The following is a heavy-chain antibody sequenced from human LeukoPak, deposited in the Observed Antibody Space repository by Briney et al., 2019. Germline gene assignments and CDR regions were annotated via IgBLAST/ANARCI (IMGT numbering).Heavy chain of an antibody. Sequence: SETLSLTCTVSGGSISSSSYYWGWIRQPPGKGLEWIGSIYYSGSTYYNPSLKSRVTISVDTSKNQFSLKLSSVTAADTAVYYCAGRSYDILTGYYNVDYWGQGTLVTVSS. J-gene: IGHJ4*02. CDR1: GGSISSSSYY. V-gene: IGHV4-39*01. CDR2: IYYSGST. CDR3: AGRSYDILTGYYNVDY. D-gene: IGHD3-9*01.